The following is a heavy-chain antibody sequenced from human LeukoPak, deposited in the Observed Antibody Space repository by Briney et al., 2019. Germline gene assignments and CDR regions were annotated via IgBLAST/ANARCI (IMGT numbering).Heavy chain of an antibody. CDR1: GGTFSSYA. D-gene: IGHD4-17*01. CDR3: ARIFGDMTTVTVGLDY. CDR2: IIPILGIA. J-gene: IGHJ4*02. V-gene: IGHV1-69*04. Sequence: SVKVSCKASGGTFSSYAISWVRQAPGQGLEWMGRIIPILGIANYAQKFQGRVTITADKSTSTAYMELSSLRSEDTAVYYCARIFGDMTTVTVGLDYWGQGTLVTVSS.